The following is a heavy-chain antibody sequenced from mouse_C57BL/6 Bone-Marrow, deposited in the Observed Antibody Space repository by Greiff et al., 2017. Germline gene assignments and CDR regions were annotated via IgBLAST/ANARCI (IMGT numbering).Heavy chain of an antibody. D-gene: IGHD1-3*01. CDR3: AGSGAFGDWFEY. V-gene: IGHV1-47*01. Sequence: QVQLQQSGAELVKPGASVKMSCKASGYTFTTSRINWMKQSPGKSLEWIGKFHPYDDDTKYNEKFKGKATLTVEKSSNTVYLQLSRFTSDDSAVYYCAGSGAFGDWFEYWGQGTTVTVSA. CDR2: FHPYDDDT. CDR1: GYTFTTSR. J-gene: IGHJ3*01.